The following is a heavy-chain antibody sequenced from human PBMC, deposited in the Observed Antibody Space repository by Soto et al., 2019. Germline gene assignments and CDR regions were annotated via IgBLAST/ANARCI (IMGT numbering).Heavy chain of an antibody. Sequence: LRLSSAASGFTFSTFPMTSVRQAPGKGLEWVAFISGSGGGRHYIDSVKGRFTISRDNSKNTLYLQLNSLRAEDTAIYYCAKGVGDFYDSSAYYNLLRYWGRGSLVTVSS. CDR1: GFTFSTFP. CDR3: AKGVGDFYDSSAYYNLLRY. CDR2: ISGSGGGR. J-gene: IGHJ4*02. V-gene: IGHV3-23*02. D-gene: IGHD3-22*01.